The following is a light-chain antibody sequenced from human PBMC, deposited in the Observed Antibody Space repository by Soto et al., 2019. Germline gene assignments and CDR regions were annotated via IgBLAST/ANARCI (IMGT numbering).Light chain of an antibody. Sequence: QTVVTQEPSLTVSPGGTVTLTCGSSTGAVTSGHYPHWFQQKPGQAPRTLIYDTSIKHSWTPARFSGSLLGGKAALTLSGAQPEDVADYYCLVIYTGVGEVFGTGTKPTVL. CDR2: DTS. CDR1: TGAVTSGHY. J-gene: IGLJ1*01. V-gene: IGLV7-46*01. CDR3: LVIYTGVGEV.